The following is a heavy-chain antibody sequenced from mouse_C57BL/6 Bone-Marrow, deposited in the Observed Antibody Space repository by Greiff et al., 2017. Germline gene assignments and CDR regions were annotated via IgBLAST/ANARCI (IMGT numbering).Heavy chain of an antibody. D-gene: IGHD1-3*01. V-gene: IGHV14-4*01. J-gene: IGHJ1*03. CDR1: GFNIKDDY. CDR3: TTYNNYWYFAV. Sequence: VQLQQSGAELVRPGASVKLSCTASGFNIKDDYMHWVKQRPEQGLEWIGWIDPENGDTEYASKFQGKATITADTSSNTAYLQLSSLTSEDTAVYYCTTYNNYWYFAVWGTGTTVTVSS. CDR2: IDPENGDT.